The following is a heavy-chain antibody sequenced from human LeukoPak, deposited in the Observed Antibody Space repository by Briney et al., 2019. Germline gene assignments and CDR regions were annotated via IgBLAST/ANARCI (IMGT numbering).Heavy chain of an antibody. V-gene: IGHV3-23*01. CDR1: GFTFSIYA. CDR3: ARDRPNYYGTNGHYYRRDGDY. J-gene: IGHJ4*02. D-gene: IGHD3-22*01. Sequence: GGSLRLSCAASGFTFSIYAMSWVRQAPGKGLEWVSSITSSGESTYYTDSVRGQLIISKNNSKNTLYLQMNSLRAEDTAVYYCARDRPNYYGTNGHYYRRDGDYWGLGTLVTVSS. CDR2: ITSSGEST.